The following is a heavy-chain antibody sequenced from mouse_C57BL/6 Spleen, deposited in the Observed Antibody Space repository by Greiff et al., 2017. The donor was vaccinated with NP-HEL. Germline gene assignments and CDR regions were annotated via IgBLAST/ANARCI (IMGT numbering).Heavy chain of an antibody. V-gene: IGHV1-61*01. CDR2: IYPSDSET. J-gene: IGHJ4*01. D-gene: IGHD3-1*01. CDR3: ARKGYDYYAMDY. Sequence: QVQLQQSGAELVRPGSSVKLSCKASGYTFTSYWMDWVKQRPGQGLEWIGNIYPSDSETHYNQKFKDKATLTVDKSSSTAYMQLSSLTSEDSAVYYCARKGYDYYAMDYWGQGTSVTVSS. CDR1: GYTFTSYW.